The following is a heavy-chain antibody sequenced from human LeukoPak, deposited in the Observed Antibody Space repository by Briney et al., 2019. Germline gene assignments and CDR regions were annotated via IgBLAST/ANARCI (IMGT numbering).Heavy chain of an antibody. CDR1: GGSISSYY. Sequence: SETLSLTCTVSGGSISSYYWNWIRQPPGKGLEWIRYIYYSGSTNYNPSLKSRVTISVDTSKNQFSLKLSSVTAADTAVYYCARDSYSSSSEAPLYYYYYYGMDVWGQGTTVTVSS. D-gene: IGHD6-6*01. CDR3: ARDSYSSSSEAPLYYYYYYGMDV. CDR2: IYYSGST. J-gene: IGHJ6*02. V-gene: IGHV4-59*01.